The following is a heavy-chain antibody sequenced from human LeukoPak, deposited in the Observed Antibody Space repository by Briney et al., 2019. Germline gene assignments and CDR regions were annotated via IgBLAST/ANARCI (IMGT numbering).Heavy chain of an antibody. D-gene: IGHD3-10*01. CDR2: IYTSGST. CDR3: ARERHGVPPYNWFDP. V-gene: IGHV4-61*02. Sequence: PSETLSLTCTVSGGSISSGSYYWSWIRQPAGKGLEWIGRIYTSGSTNYNPSLKSRVTISVDTSKNQFSLKLSSVTAADTAVYYCARERHGVPPYNWFDPWGQGTLVTVSS. CDR1: GGSISSGSYY. J-gene: IGHJ5*02.